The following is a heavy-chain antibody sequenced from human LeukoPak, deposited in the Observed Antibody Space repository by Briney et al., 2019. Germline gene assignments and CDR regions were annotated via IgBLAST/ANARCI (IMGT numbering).Heavy chain of an antibody. CDR2: SSAYNGNT. CDR1: GYTFTSYG. Sequence: GASVKVSCKASGYTFTSYGISWVRQAPGQGLEWTGWSSAYNGNTNYAQKLQGRVTMTTDTSTSTAYMELRSLRSDDTAVYYCARYDSSGYYYRDWFDPWGQGTLVTVSS. D-gene: IGHD3-22*01. CDR3: ARYDSSGYYYRDWFDP. V-gene: IGHV1-18*01. J-gene: IGHJ5*02.